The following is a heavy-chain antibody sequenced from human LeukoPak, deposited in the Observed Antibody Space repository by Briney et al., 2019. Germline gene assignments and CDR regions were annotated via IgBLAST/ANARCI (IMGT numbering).Heavy chain of an antibody. Sequence: GGSLRLSCAASGFNFNNYGMHWVRQAPGKGLEWVAFIRYDGSKKYYADSVKGRFTISRDNSKNTLYLQMNSLRAEDTAVYYCARDPPVAEYYFDYWGQGTLVTVSS. J-gene: IGHJ4*02. CDR2: IRYDGSKK. V-gene: IGHV3-30*02. CDR1: GFNFNNYG. CDR3: ARDPPVAEYYFDY. D-gene: IGHD6-19*01.